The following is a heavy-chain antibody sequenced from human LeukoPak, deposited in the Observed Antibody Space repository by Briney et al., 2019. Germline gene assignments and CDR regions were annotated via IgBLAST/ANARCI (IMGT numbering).Heavy chain of an antibody. D-gene: IGHD3-22*01. Sequence: GGSLRLSCAASGFTFSSYAMSWVRQAPGKGLEGVSAISGSGGSTYYADSVKGRFTISRDNSKNTLYLQMNSLRAEDTAVYYCAKDSLRSGYCFDYWGQGTLVTVSS. J-gene: IGHJ4*02. V-gene: IGHV3-23*01. CDR1: GFTFSSYA. CDR2: ISGSGGST. CDR3: AKDSLRSGYCFDY.